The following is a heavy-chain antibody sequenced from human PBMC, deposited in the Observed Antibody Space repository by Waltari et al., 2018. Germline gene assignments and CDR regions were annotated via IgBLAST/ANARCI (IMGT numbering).Heavy chain of an antibody. J-gene: IGHJ6*02. CDR1: VGTCSSYA. CDR3: AVPLHLNGYYYYGMDV. CDR2: VIPIFGTA. Sequence: QVQLVQSGAEVKKPVSSVKVSCKAAVGTCSSYAITWVRQSPGQGLGWMGGVIPIFGTANYAQKFQGRVTITADESTSTAYMELSSLRSEDTAVYYCAVPLHLNGYYYYGMDVWGQGTTVTVSS. D-gene: IGHD2-8*01. V-gene: IGHV1-69*01.